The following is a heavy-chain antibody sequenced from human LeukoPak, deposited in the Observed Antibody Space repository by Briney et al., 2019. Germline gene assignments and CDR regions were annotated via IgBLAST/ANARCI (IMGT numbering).Heavy chain of an antibody. CDR1: GGSISSYY. J-gene: IGHJ4*02. V-gene: IGHV4-59*08. CDR3: AAAAAGTEY. CDR2: IYYSGST. D-gene: IGHD6-13*01. Sequence: SETLSLTCTVSGGSISSYYWSWIRQPPGKGLEWIGYIYYSGSTNYNPSLKSRVTILVDTSKNQFSLKLSSVTAADTAVYYCAAAAAGTEYWGQGTLVTVSS.